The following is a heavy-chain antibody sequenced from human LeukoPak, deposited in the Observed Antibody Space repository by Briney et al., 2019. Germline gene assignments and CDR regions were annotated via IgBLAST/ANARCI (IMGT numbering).Heavy chain of an antibody. CDR3: ARDRGRDCSSTSCYPPAFDP. CDR2: IYDSGST. D-gene: IGHD2-2*01. V-gene: IGHV4-39*07. CDR1: GGSISSSSYY. Sequence: SETLPLTGTFSGGSISSSSYYWGWIRQPPGEGLEGIGSIYDSGSTYYNPSLKSRVTISVDTSKNQFYLKLSSVPAADTAVYYCARDRGRDCSSTSCYPPAFDPWGQGTLVTVSS. J-gene: IGHJ5*02.